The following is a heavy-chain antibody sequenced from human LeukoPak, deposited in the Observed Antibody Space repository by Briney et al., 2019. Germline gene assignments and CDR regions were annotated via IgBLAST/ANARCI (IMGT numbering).Heavy chain of an antibody. J-gene: IGHJ1*01. D-gene: IGHD4-17*01. CDR3: ATVPGATVTTPYFQH. V-gene: IGHV1-24*01. CDR1: GYTLTELS. CDR2: FDPEDGET. Sequence: ASVKVSCKVSGYTLTELSMHWVRQAPGKGLEWMGGFDPEDGETIYAQKFQGRVTMTEDTSTDTAYMELSSLRSEDTAVYYCATVPGATVTTPYFQHWGQGTLVTVSS.